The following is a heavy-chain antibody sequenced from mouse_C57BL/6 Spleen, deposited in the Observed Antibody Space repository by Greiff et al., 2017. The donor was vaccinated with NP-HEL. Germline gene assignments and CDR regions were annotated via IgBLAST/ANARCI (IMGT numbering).Heavy chain of an antibody. D-gene: IGHD3-3*01. CDR2: INPNNGGT. CDR3: AIGDKGFAY. V-gene: IGHV1-18*01. J-gene: IGHJ3*01. CDR1: GYTFTDYN. Sequence: EVQLQQSGPELVKPGASVKIPCKASGYTFTDYNMDWVKQSHGKSLEWIGDINPNNGGTNYNQKFKGKATLTVDKSSSTAYMELRSLTSEETAVYYCAIGDKGFAYWGQGTLVTVSA.